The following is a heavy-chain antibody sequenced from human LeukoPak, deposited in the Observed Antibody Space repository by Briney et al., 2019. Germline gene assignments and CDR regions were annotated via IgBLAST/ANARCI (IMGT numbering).Heavy chain of an antibody. V-gene: IGHV1-69*04. CDR2: IIPILGIA. CDR1: GGTFSSYA. J-gene: IGHJ4*02. CDR3: ARVAGEPAASFDY. Sequence: ASVKVSCKASGGTFSSYAISWVRQAPGQGLEWMGRIIPILGIANYAQKFQGRVTTTADKSTSTAYMELSSLRSEDTAVYYCARVAGEPAASFDYWGQGTLVTVSS. D-gene: IGHD6-13*01.